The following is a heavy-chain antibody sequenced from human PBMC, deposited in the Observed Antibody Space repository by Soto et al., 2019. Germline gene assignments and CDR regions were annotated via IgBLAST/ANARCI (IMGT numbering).Heavy chain of an antibody. CDR2: INHSGST. J-gene: IGHJ4*02. D-gene: IGHD2-8*02. V-gene: IGHV4-34*01. CDR3: ARDKITGLFDY. CDR1: GGSFSGYY. Sequence: PSETLSLTCAAYGGSFSGYYWIGIRQPPGTGLEWIGEINHSGSTNYNPSLKSRVTISVDTSKNQFSLKLTSVTAADTAVYYCARDKITGLFDYWGQGTLVT.